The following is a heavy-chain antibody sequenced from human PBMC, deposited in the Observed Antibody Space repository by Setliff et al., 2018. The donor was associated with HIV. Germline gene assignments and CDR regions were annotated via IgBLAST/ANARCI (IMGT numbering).Heavy chain of an antibody. CDR3: ARPRRVRSRAWYWFDI. V-gene: IGHV4-39*07. D-gene: IGHD6-19*01. J-gene: IGHJ5*02. Sequence: SETLSLTCTVSGDSISSSGPGYYWGWVRQPPGGGLEWIGSVYYSGSIYYNPSLQSRVTISVDSSKNQFSLNLFSVTAADTAVYYCARPRRVRSRAWYWFDIWGQGTLVTVSS. CDR1: GDSISSSGPGYY. CDR2: VYYSGSI.